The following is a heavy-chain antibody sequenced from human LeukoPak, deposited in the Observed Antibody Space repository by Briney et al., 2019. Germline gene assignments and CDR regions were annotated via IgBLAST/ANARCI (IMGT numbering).Heavy chain of an antibody. D-gene: IGHD6-19*01. CDR1: GGSISSSSYY. V-gene: IGHV4-39*07. CDR2: IYYSGST. J-gene: IGHJ5*02. CDR3: AREYEQWLVPDNWFDP. Sequence: NPSETLSLTCTVSGGSISSSSYYWGWIRQPPGKGLEWIGIIYYSGSTYYNPSLKSRVTISVDTSKNQFSLKLSSVTAADTAVYYCAREYEQWLVPDNWFDPWGQGTLVTVSS.